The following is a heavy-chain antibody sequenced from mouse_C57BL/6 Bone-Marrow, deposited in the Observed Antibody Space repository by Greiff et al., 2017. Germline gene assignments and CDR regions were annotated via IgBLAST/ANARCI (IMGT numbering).Heavy chain of an antibody. J-gene: IGHJ3*01. CDR2: IDPENGDT. CDR1: GYTFTSYW. Sequence: VQLQQPGAELVMPGASVKLSCKASGYTFTSYWMHWVKQRPGQGLEWIGWIDPENGDTEYASKFQGKATITADTSSNTAYLQLSSLTSEDTAVYYCTTGPRFAYWGQGTLVTVSA. D-gene: IGHD6-1*01. CDR3: TTGPRFAY. V-gene: IGHV14-4*01.